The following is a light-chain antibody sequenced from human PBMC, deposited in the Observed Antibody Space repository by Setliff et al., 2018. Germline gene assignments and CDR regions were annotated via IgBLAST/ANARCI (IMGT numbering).Light chain of an antibody. CDR1: QSVSSSS. CDR2: GAS. CDR3: QQYGSSPL. Sequence: GTLSLSPGERATLSCRASQSVSSSSLAWYHQKPGQAPRLLIYGASSRATGIPDRFSGSGSGTDFTLTISRLEPEDFAVYYCQQYGSSPLFGPGTKVDIK. J-gene: IGKJ3*01. V-gene: IGKV3-20*01.